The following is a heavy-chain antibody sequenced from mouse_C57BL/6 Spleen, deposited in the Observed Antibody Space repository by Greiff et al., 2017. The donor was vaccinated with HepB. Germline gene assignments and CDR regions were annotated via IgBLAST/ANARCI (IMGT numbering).Heavy chain of an antibody. Sequence: QVQLKQPGAELVKPGASVKLSCKASGYTFTSYWMQWVKQRPGQGLEWIGEIDPSDSYTNYNQKFKGKATLTVDTSSSTAYMQLSSLTSEDSAVYYCARRRVAYFDYWGQGTTLTVSS. CDR3: ARRRVAYFDY. J-gene: IGHJ2*01. CDR2: IDPSDSYT. V-gene: IGHV1-50*01. CDR1: GYTFTSYW. D-gene: IGHD1-1*01.